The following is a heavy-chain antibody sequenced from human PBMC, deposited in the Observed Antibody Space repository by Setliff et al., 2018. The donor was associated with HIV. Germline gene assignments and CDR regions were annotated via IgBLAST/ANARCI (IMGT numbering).Heavy chain of an antibody. CDR3: ATASGYDLFMGAFDI. CDR2: IYHSGTT. Sequence: KPSETLSLTCAVSGYAITSGFYWGWIRQPPGKGLEWIGSIYHSGTTNYNSSLKSRVTISIDTFKNQFSMKLYSVTAADTAVYYCATASGYDLFMGAFDIWGQGTMVTVSS. V-gene: IGHV4-38-2*01. D-gene: IGHD5-12*01. CDR1: GYAITSGFY. J-gene: IGHJ3*02.